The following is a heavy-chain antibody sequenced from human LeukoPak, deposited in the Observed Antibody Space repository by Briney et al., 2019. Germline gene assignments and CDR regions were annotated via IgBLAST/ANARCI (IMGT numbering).Heavy chain of an antibody. J-gene: IGHJ4*02. CDR3: ARSPWGQNVLRFLEWSEYYFDY. D-gene: IGHD3-3*01. Sequence: SETLSLTCAVYGGSFSGYYWSWIRQPPGKGLEWVGVVSHSRSTNYNPYLKSRVTRSVDTSKNQFTMQLNSVTPAETAVYYCARSPWGQNVLRFLEWSEYYFDYWGQGTLVTVSS. CDR1: GGSFSGYY. CDR2: VSHSRST. V-gene: IGHV4-34*01.